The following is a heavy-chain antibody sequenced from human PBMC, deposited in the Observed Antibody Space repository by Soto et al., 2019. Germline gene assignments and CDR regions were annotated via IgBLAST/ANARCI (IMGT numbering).Heavy chain of an antibody. J-gene: IGHJ6*02. CDR1: GHMF. D-gene: IGHD3-22*01. CDR3: AVDSSGSAADYYYYYGMDV. Sequence: QVQLMQSGGEVKRPGASVKVSCKTSGHMFISWVRQAPGQGLEWMGWISAYSGNTKYSQNLQGRVTMTTDTSTETAYMELRSLRADDTAIYYCAVDSSGSAADYYYYYGMDVWGQGTTVTVSS. V-gene: IGHV1-18*01. CDR2: ISAYSGNT.